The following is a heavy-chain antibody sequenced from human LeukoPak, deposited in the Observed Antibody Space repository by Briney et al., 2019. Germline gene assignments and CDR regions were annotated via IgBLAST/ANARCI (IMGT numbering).Heavy chain of an antibody. CDR2: IYTDGTT. D-gene: IGHD1-26*01. J-gene: IGHJ6*03. CDR1: VFTVSPTY. Sequence: GGSLRLSCAASVFTVSPTYMSWVRQAPGKGLEWVSIIYTDGTTYYADSVKGRFTISRDNSKNSLYLQMNSLRAEDTAVYYCASLSGSLAATNYYYYYMDVWGKGTTVTVSS. CDR3: ASLSGSLAATNYYYYYMDV. V-gene: IGHV3-53*01.